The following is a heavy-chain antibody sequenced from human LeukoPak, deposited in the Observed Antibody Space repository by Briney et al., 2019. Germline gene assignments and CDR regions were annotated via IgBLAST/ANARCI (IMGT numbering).Heavy chain of an antibody. Sequence: PGGSLRLSCAASGFTFRNYGMHWVRQAPGKGLDWVAVISYDGSIKYYADSVKGRFTISRDNSKNTLYLQMNSLRAEDTAVYYCAKVRYFGPSAFDIWGQGTMVTVSS. CDR1: GFTFRNYG. J-gene: IGHJ3*02. D-gene: IGHD3-9*01. V-gene: IGHV3-30*18. CDR3: AKVRYFGPSAFDI. CDR2: ISYDGSIK.